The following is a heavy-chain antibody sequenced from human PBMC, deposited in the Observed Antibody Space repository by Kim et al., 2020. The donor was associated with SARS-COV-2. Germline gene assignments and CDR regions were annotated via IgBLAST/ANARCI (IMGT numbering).Heavy chain of an antibody. D-gene: IGHD1-1*01. CDR2: ITGSGSNS. CDR3: ARRKVISHNCYYGMDF. V-gene: IGHV3-23*01. J-gene: IGHJ6*01. Sequence: GGSLRLSCGASGFTFNINVMSWVRQAPGKGLELVSSITGSGSNSYYACSVKGRFTMTGNNSKKTLYLQMDSLRAEDTVYYYCARRKVISHNCYYGMDFWG. CDR1: GFTFNINV.